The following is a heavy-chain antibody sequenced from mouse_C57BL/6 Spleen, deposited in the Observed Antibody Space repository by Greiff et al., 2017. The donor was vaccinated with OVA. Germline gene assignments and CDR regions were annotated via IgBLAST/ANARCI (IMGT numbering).Heavy chain of an antibody. CDR1: GFTFSSYA. V-gene: IGHV5-9-1*02. CDR3: TRDRPTTAYAMDY. CDR2: ISSGGDYI. Sequence: EVKVVESGEGLVKPGGSLKLSCAASGFTFSSYAMSWVRQTPEKRLEWVAYISSGGDYIYYADTVKGRFTISRDNARNTLYLQMSSLKSEDTAMYYCTRDRPTTAYAMDYWGQGTSVTVSS. D-gene: IGHD1-2*01. J-gene: IGHJ4*01.